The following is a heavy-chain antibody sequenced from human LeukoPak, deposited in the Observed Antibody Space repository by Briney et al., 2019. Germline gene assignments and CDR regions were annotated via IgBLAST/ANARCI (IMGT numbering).Heavy chain of an antibody. CDR1: GGTFTSYA. D-gene: IGHD2-2*02. Sequence: GASVKVSCKASGGTFTSYAISWVRQAPGQGLEWRGGIITIFGTANYAQKFQGRVTITADESTSTAYMELSSLRSEDTAVYYCARSAAIGRWFDPWGQGTLVTVSS. CDR3: ARSAAIGRWFDP. CDR2: IITIFGTA. J-gene: IGHJ5*02. V-gene: IGHV1-69*13.